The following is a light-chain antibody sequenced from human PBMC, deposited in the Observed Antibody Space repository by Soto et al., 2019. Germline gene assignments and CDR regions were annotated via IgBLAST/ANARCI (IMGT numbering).Light chain of an antibody. J-gene: IGKJ3*01. CDR3: KQSYSNPRT. CDR1: QSISSY. Sequence: DIQMTQSPSSLSASVGDRVTITCRASQSISSYLNWYQQKPGKAPKLLIYAASSLQSGVPSRFSGSGSGTDFTLTISSLQPEDFATYYCKQSYSNPRTFGPGTKVDIK. V-gene: IGKV1-39*01. CDR2: AAS.